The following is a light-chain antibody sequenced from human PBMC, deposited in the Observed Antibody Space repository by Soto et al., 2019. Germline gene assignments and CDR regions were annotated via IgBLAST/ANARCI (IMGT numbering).Light chain of an antibody. J-gene: IGKJ3*01. CDR3: HQYYSTPFT. CDR1: QSVLYSSKHKNY. V-gene: IGKV4-1*01. Sequence: DIVMTQSPDSLAVSLGERATINCKSSQSVLYSSKHKNYLAWYQQKPGQPPKLLIYWASTRESGVPDRFSGSGSGTDFTLTISSLQAEDVAVYYGHQYYSTPFTFGPGTKVDIK. CDR2: WAS.